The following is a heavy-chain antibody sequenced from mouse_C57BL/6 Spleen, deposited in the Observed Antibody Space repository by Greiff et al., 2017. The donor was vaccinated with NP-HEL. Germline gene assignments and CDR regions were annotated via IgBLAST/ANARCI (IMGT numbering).Heavy chain of an antibody. D-gene: IGHD3-2*02. V-gene: IGHV1-64*01. CDR3: ARDSSGYPGYFDY. CDR1: GYTFTSYW. Sequence: QVQLKQPGAELVKPGASVKLSCKASGYTFTSYWMHWVKQRPGQGLEWIGMIHPNSGSTNYNEKFKSKATLTVDKSSSTAYMQLSSLTSEDSAVYYCARDSSGYPGYFDYWGQGTTLTVSS. CDR2: IHPNSGST. J-gene: IGHJ2*01.